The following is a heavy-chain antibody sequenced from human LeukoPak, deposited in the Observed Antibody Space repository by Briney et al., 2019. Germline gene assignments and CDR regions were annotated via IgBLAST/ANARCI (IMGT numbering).Heavy chain of an antibody. CDR1: GFTFSSYG. V-gene: IGHV3-33*06. Sequence: PGGSLRLSCAASGFTFSSYGMHWVRQAPGKGLEWVAVIWYDGSNKYYADSVKGRFTISRDNSKNTLYLQMNSLRAEDTAVYYCAKSSTYYYDSWSDYWGQGTLVTVSS. CDR3: AKSSTYYYDSWSDY. D-gene: IGHD3-22*01. J-gene: IGHJ4*02. CDR2: IWYDGSNK.